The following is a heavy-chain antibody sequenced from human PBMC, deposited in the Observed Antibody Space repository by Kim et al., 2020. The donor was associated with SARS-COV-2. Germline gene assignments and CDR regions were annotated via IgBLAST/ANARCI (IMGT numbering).Heavy chain of an antibody. CDR3: ARKDLLGFRELNPREFDY. D-gene: IGHD3-10*01. Sequence: GGSLRLSCAASGFTFSSYSMNWVRQAPGKGLEWVSYISSSSSTIYYADSVKGRITISRDTAKNSLYLQMNSLRDEDTAVYYCARKDLLGFRELNPREFDYWGQGTLVTVSS. V-gene: IGHV3-48*02. J-gene: IGHJ4*02. CDR2: ISSSSSTI. CDR1: GFTFSSYS.